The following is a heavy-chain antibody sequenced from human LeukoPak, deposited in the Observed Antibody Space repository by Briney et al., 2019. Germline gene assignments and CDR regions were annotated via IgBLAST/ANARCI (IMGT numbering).Heavy chain of an antibody. V-gene: IGHV3-64D*06. CDR1: EFTFDTYA. CDR3: ARLAAAGHSDF. CDR2: ISSNGRDA. J-gene: IGHJ4*02. Sequence: GGSLRLSCSASEFTFDTYAMLWVRQAPGKGLEYVSAISSNGRDAYYAASVRGRFSISRANSNNTLYLQMSSLRPEDTAMYYCARLAAAGHSDFWGQGALVAVSS. D-gene: IGHD6-13*01.